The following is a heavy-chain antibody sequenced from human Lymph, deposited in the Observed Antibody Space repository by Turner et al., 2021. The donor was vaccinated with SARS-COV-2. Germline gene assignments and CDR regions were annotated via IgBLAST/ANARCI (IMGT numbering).Heavy chain of an antibody. V-gene: IGHV1-8*01. J-gene: IGHJ5*02. CDR1: GYTFTRYD. Sequence: QVQLVQSGAEVKKPGASVKVPCMASGYTFTRYDITWVRQATGQGLEGMGWMDPNSGNTGYAQKFQGRVTMTRNTSISTAYMELSSLRSEDTAVYYCARAAQLTVWFDPWGQGTLVTVSS. CDR3: ARAAQLTVWFDP. D-gene: IGHD3-9*01. CDR2: MDPNSGNT.